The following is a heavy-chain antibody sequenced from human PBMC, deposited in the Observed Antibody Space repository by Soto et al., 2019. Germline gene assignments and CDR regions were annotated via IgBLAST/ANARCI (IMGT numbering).Heavy chain of an antibody. CDR2: ISGSGGST. V-gene: IGHV3-23*01. J-gene: IGHJ4*02. D-gene: IGHD3-10*01. CDR3: AKGYYGSGSYPYYFDY. CDR1: GFTFSSYA. Sequence: EVQLLESGGGLVQPGGSLRLSCAASGFTFSSYAMSWVRQAPGKGLEWVSAISGSGGSTYYADSVKGRFTISRDNSKNTLYLQMNSLRAEDTAVYYCAKGYYGSGSYPYYFDYWGQGTLVTGSS.